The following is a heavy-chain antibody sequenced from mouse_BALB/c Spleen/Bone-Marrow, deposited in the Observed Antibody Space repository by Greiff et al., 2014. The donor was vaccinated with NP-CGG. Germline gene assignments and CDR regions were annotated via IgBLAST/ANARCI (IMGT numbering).Heavy chain of an antibody. CDR3: ARSYYAMDY. CDR2: ISYYGIT. Sequence: EVQLQQSGPGLVKPSQSLSLTCTVTGYSITSDFAWNWIRQFPGNKLEWMGYISYYGITSYNPSLKSRISITRDTSKNQFFLRLNSVTSEDTATYYCARSYYAMDYWGQGISVTVSS. J-gene: IGHJ4*01. V-gene: IGHV3-2*02. CDR1: GYSITSDFA.